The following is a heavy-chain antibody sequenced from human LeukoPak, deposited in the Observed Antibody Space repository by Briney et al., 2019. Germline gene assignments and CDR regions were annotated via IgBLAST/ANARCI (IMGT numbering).Heavy chain of an antibody. CDR3: ARGPRNCSSTSCRNWFDP. J-gene: IGHJ5*02. CDR1: GGSFSGYY. D-gene: IGHD2-2*01. V-gene: IGHV4-34*01. CDR2: INHSGST. Sequence: PSETLSLTCAVYGGSFSGYYWSWIRQPPGKGLEWIGGINHSGSTNYNPSLKSRVTISVDTSKNQFSLKLSSVTAADTAVYYCARGPRNCSSTSCRNWFDPWGQGTLVTVSS.